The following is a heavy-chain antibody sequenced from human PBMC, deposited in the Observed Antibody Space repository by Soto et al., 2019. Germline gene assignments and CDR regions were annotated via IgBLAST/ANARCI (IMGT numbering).Heavy chain of an antibody. CDR3: VSGQVAVAGTDY. D-gene: IGHD6-19*01. CDR2: INPDGSNT. Sequence: EAQVVESGGGLVQPGGSLRLSCAASGFTFSNYWMHWVRQAPGKGLVCVSSINPDGSNTNYADSVKGRFTISRDNAKYTLSLQMNSLRAEDTAMYYCVSGQVAVAGTDYWGQGTLVTVSS. V-gene: IGHV3-74*01. J-gene: IGHJ4*02. CDR1: GFTFSNYW.